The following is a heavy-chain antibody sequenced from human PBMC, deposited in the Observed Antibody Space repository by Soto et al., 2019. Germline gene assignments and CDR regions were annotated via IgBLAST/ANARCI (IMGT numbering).Heavy chain of an antibody. V-gene: IGHV4-59*01. Sequence: SETLSLTCTVSGGSISTYYWSWVRQPPGKGLEWIGYIYYSGTTNYNPSLMSRVTMSVDTSKNQFSLRLSSVTAADTAVYYCARAQSIVAIFGRYYFDYWGQGTLVTVSS. D-gene: IGHD3-3*01. CDR2: IYYSGTT. CDR1: GGSISTYY. CDR3: ARAQSIVAIFGRYYFDY. J-gene: IGHJ4*02.